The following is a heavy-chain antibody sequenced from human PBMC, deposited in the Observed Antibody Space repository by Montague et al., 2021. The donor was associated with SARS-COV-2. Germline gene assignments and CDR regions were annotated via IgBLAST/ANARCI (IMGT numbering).Heavy chain of an antibody. J-gene: IGHJ4*02. Sequence: SLRLSCAASGFTFRIYAMRWVRQAPGEGLEWVSGIIEPGGAAHYADSVKGRFTVFRDRSTDKLYLQMNSLRAEDTALYYCVQDYCYPNTVCSGVCFDDWGRGTLVTVSS. CDR1: GFTFRIYA. D-gene: IGHD3-16*01. CDR3: VQDYCYPNTVCSGVCFDD. CDR2: IIEPGGAA. V-gene: IGHV3-23*01.